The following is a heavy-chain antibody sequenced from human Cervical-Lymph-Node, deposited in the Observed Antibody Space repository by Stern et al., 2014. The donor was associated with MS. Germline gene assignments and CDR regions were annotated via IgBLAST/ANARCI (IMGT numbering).Heavy chain of an antibody. J-gene: IGHJ6*02. CDR1: GYTLSEIS. CDR2: FDPEHGET. V-gene: IGHV1-24*01. CDR3: STHRGRVTYYYGMDV. D-gene: IGHD2-21*02. Sequence: MQLVQSGAEVKKPGASVTVSCKVSGYTLSEISLHWVRPAPGKGLEMMGGFDPEHGETRYAQKFQGRVTMAEDRSTDTAYMELSSLRSEDTAVYYCSTHRGRVTYYYGMDVLGQGTTVTVSS.